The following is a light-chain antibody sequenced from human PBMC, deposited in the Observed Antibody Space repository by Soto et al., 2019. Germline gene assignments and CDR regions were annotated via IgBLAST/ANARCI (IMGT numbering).Light chain of an antibody. CDR3: QAYDISLSGYVI. J-gene: IGLJ2*01. CDR1: SSNIGAGYD. Sequence: QSVLTQPPSVSGAPGQRVTISCTGSSSNIGAGYDVHWYQQLPGTAPKPLIYGNSNRPSGVPDRFSGSKSGTSASLVIAGLRAEYEADYYCQAYDISLSGYVIFGGGTKLTVL. V-gene: IGLV1-40*01. CDR2: GNS.